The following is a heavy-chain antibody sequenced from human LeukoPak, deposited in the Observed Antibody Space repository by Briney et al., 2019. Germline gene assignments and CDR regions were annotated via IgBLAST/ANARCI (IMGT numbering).Heavy chain of an antibody. D-gene: IGHD1-14*01. CDR2: INPNGGGT. J-gene: IGHJ4*02. Sequence: ASVKVSCKASGYTFTDHYLHWLRQAPGQGLEYLGWINPNGGGTNFPQKFQGRVTLTIDTSVNTGYMEITKLTSDDTAVYYCARIITSTWYNEFDCWGLGTLVAVSS. CDR3: ARIITSTWYNEFDC. CDR1: GYTFTDHY. V-gene: IGHV1-2*02.